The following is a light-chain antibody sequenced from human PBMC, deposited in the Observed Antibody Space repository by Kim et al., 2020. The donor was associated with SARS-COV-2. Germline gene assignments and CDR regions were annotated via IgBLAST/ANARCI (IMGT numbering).Light chain of an antibody. J-gene: IGLJ2*01. Sequence: YNFVSWLQHHPGKAPRLIIYDVTKRPSGASDRFSGSKSGNTASLTISGLQAEDEADYYCVSSTVTTAPLFGGGTQLTVL. V-gene: IGLV2-14*03. CDR3: VSSTVTTAPL. CDR2: DVT. CDR1: YNF.